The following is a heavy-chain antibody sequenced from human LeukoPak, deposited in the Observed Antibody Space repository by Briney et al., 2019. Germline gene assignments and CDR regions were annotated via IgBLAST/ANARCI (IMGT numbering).Heavy chain of an antibody. CDR1: AFTFTSYG. J-gene: IGHJ4*02. V-gene: IGHV3-30*02. CDR2: IRYDGSKQ. D-gene: IGHD1-1*01. Sequence: PGWSLRLTCAVSAFTFTSYGMHWVRQAPGKGLEWVAFIRYDGSKQYYIDSVKGRFTVSRDNSKNTLYLQMNNLRAEDTAMYYCAKDLWTKQNAPGYFDYWGQGTLVTVSS. CDR3: AKDLWTKQNAPGYFDY.